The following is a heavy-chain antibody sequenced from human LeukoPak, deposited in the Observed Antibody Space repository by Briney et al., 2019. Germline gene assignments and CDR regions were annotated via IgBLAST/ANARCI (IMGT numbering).Heavy chain of an antibody. V-gene: IGHV1-69*04. J-gene: IGHJ4*02. CDR2: IIPILGIA. CDR1: EGTFSSYA. Sequence: ASVKVSCKASEGTFSSYAISWVRQAPGQGLEWMGRIIPILGIANYAQKFQGRVTITADKSTSTAYMELSSLRSEDTAVYYCARGRAYYDSSGYSDYWGQGTLVTVSS. CDR3: ARGRAYYDSSGYSDY. D-gene: IGHD3-22*01.